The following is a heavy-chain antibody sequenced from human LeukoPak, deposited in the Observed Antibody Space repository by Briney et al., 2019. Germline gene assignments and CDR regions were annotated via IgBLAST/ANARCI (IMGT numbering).Heavy chain of an antibody. CDR1: GFTFSSYS. Sequence: GGSLRLSCAASGFTFSSYSMNWVRQAPGKGLEWVSSISSSSSYIYYADSVKGRFTISRDNAKNSLYLQMNGLRVEDTAVYYCARGDAFSGDHWGQGTLVTVSS. CDR3: ARGDAFSGDH. V-gene: IGHV3-21*01. CDR2: ISSSSSYI. D-gene: IGHD3-16*01. J-gene: IGHJ4*02.